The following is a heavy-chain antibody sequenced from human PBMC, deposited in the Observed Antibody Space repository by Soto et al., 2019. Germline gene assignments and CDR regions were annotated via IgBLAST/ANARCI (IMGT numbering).Heavy chain of an antibody. Sequence: GGSLRLSCAASGFTFSNYGMHWVRQAPGKGLEWVAVISYDGNNKYYADSVKGRFTISRDKSKNRLSLQMNSLRTEDTSVYYCAKDRWPHECCSGGTCYNGFANWGQGTLVTVSS. CDR1: GFTFSNYG. CDR3: AKDRWPHECCSGGTCYNGFAN. CDR2: ISYDGNNK. J-gene: IGHJ4*02. D-gene: IGHD2-15*01. V-gene: IGHV3-30*18.